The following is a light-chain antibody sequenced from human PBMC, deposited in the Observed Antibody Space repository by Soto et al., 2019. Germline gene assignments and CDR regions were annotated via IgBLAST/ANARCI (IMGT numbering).Light chain of an antibody. CDR2: DAS. Sequence: EIVLTQSPATLSLPPGERAPLSCRASQSVSSYLAWYQQKPGQARRLLIYDASNRATGIPARFSGSGSGTDFTLTISSLEPEDFAVYYCQQRNIWPPVTFGQGTRLEIK. CDR1: QSVSSY. V-gene: IGKV3-11*01. J-gene: IGKJ5*01. CDR3: QQRNIWPPVT.